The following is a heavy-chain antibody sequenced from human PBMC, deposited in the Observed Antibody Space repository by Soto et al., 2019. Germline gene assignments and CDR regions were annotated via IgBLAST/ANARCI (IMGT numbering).Heavy chain of an antibody. V-gene: IGHV3-30-3*01. CDR3: ARDLMATITGY. CDR1: GFTFSSYA. Sequence: PGGSLRLSCAAPGFTFSSYAMHWVRQAPGKGLEWVAVISYDGSNKYYADSVKGRFTISRDNSKNTLYLQMNSLRAEDTAVYYCARDLMATITGYWGQGTLVTVSS. CDR2: ISYDGSNK. D-gene: IGHD5-12*01. J-gene: IGHJ4*02.